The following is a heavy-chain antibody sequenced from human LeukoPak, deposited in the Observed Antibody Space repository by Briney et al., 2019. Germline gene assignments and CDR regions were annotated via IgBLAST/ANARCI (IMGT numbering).Heavy chain of an antibody. D-gene: IGHD2-2*01. J-gene: IGHJ3*01. CDR2: ISASGSGT. Sequence: PGGSLRLSCGASGFTFNISAINWVRQAPGKGLEWVSSISASGSGTSYADSVKGRFAISRDNSRNMVFLLMNTLRAEDTAIYYCAKVTTDCSSTSCFLPYAFDFWGQGTMVAVSS. V-gene: IGHV3-23*01. CDR1: GFTFNISA. CDR3: AKVTTDCSSTSCFLPYAFDF.